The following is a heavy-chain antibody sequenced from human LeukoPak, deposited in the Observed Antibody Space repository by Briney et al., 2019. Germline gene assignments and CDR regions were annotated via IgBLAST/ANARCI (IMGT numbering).Heavy chain of an antibody. Sequence: HPGGSLRLSCAASGFTFSSYEMNWVRQAPGKGLEWVSYISSSGSTIYYADSVKGRFTISRDNAKNSLYLQMNSLRAEDTAVYYCARGHTAVTRHFDFWGQGTLVTVSS. J-gene: IGHJ4*02. CDR2: ISSSGSTI. CDR1: GFTFSSYE. CDR3: ARGHTAVTRHFDF. V-gene: IGHV3-48*03. D-gene: IGHD4-17*01.